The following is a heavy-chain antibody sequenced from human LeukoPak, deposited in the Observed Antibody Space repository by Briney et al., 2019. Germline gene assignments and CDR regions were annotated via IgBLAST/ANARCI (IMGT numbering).Heavy chain of an antibody. D-gene: IGHD4-23*01. CDR1: GFTFSIYW. CDR2: IKPDGSWK. J-gene: IGHJ2*01. V-gene: IGHV3-7*05. Sequence: PGGSLRLSCAASGFTFSIYWMTWVPQAPGKGLEWVANIKPDGSWKSYVDSVKGRFIISRDNAKKSLYMEMNSLRAEDTAVYYCASPLVESSGNVHFGLWGRGTLVTVSS. CDR3: ASPLVESSGNVHFGL.